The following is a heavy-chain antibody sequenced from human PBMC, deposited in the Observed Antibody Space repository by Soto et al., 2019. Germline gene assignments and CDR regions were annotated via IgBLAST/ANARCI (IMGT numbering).Heavy chain of an antibody. CDR1: GLSLSDVF. CDR3: ASIRGVFGY. CDR2: TKDKDYSYTT. V-gene: IGHV3-72*01. D-gene: IGHD3-10*01. Sequence: EVQLVESGGDLVQPGGSLRLSCAASGLSLSDVFIDWVRQAPGKGLEWVGRTKDKDYSYTTEYAASVKGRFTISRDDSRIAVFLQMSSLKTEDTALYYCASIRGVFGYWGQGTLVNGSS. J-gene: IGHJ4*02.